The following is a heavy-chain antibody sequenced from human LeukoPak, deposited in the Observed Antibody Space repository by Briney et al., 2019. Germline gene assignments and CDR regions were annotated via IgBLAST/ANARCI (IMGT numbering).Heavy chain of an antibody. V-gene: IGHV1-18*01. CDR1: GYTFTSYG. J-gene: IGHJ4*02. D-gene: IGHD2-21*02. CDR3: AKDRLLNCRGDCYIFDY. CDR2: ISAYNGNT. Sequence: ASVKVSCKASGYTFTSYGISWVRQAPGQGLEWMGWISAYNGNTNYAQKLQGRVTMTTDTSTSTAYMELRSLRSDDTAVYYCAKDRLLNCRGDCYIFDYWGQGTVVTVSS.